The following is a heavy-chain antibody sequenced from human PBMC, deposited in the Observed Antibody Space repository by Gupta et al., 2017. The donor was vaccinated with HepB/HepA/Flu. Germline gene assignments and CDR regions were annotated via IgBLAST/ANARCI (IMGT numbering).Heavy chain of an antibody. J-gene: IGHJ6*03. Sequence: EVQLLESGGGLVQPGGSLRLSCAASGVTFGGNAMSWVRQAPGKGLEWVAGIGTDLRTPYADSVKGRFTISRDNSKNTVYLQMNSLRAEDTAVYYCAKDLHFWSAMDVWGKGTTVTVSS. CDR3: AKDLHFWSAMDV. CDR1: GVTFGGNA. V-gene: IGHV3-23*01. D-gene: IGHD3-3*02. CDR2: IGTDLRT.